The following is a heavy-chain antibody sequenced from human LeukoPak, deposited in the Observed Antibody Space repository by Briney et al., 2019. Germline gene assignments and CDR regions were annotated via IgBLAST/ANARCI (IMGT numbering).Heavy chain of an antibody. CDR1: GFTFSSYA. D-gene: IGHD3-9*01. J-gene: IGHJ4*02. Sequence: GGSLRLSCAASGFTFSSYAMHWVRQAPGKGLEWVAVISYDGSNKYYADSVKGRFTISRDNSKNTLYLQMNSLRAEDTAVYYCATRRAIYDILTFGLDGGFDYWGQGTLVTVSS. V-gene: IGHV3-30*04. CDR3: ATRRAIYDILTFGLDGGFDY. CDR2: ISYDGSNK.